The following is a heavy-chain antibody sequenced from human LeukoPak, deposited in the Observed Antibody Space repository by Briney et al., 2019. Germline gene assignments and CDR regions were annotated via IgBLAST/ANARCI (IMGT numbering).Heavy chain of an antibody. CDR2: ISYDGTNK. J-gene: IGHJ4*02. CDR1: GFTFSTYA. CDR3: ARGGSGGYYPYYFDY. D-gene: IGHD3-10*01. V-gene: IGHV3-30-3*01. Sequence: GGSLRLSCAASGFTFSTYAMSWVRQAPGKGLEWVAVISYDGTNKYYADSVKGRFTISRDNSKNTLYLQMTSLRAEDTAVYYCARGGSGGYYPYYFDYWGQGNVVTVSS.